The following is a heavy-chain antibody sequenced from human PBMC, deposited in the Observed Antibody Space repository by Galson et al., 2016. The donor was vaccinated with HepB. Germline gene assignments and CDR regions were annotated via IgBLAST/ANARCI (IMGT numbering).Heavy chain of an antibody. J-gene: IGHJ6*02. V-gene: IGHV5-10-1*01. CDR2: IDPSDSQI. CDR3: ARKGGTDGWDV. D-gene: IGHD1-1*01. Sequence: QSGAEVKKPGESLRISCKGSGYPFDSYWITWVRQVPGKGLEWMGRIDPSDSQITYSPSFQGHVIFSVDESITSAYLEWSSLEASASGIYFCARKGGTDGWDVWGPGTSVTVSS. CDR1: GYPFDSYW.